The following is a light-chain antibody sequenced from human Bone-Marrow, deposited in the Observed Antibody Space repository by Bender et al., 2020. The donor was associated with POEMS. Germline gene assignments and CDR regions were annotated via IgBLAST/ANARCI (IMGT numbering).Light chain of an antibody. CDR3: QTWDSSTPWRV. Sequence: SYELTQPPSVSVSPGQTAIITCSGHELGDKYACWYQQKPGQSPVLIIYEDTKRSSGIPERFSGSNSGNTATLTISGTQAMDEADYYCQTWDSSTPWRVFGGGTKLTVL. J-gene: IGLJ3*02. CDR1: ELGDKY. CDR2: EDT. V-gene: IGLV3-1*01.